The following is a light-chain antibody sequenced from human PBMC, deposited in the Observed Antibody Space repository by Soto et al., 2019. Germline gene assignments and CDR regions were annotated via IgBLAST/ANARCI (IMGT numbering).Light chain of an antibody. V-gene: IGLV4-69*01. J-gene: IGLJ2*01. Sequence: LGASVKLTCTLSSGHSSYAIAWHQQQPEKGPRYLMKLNSDGSHSKGDGIPDRFSGSSSGAERYLTISSLQSEDEADYYCQTWGTGTVVFGGGTKLTVL. CDR2: LNSDGSH. CDR3: QTWGTGTVV. CDR1: SGHSSYA.